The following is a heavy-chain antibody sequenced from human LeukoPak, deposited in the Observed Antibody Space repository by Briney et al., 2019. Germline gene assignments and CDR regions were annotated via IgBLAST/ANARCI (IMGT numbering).Heavy chain of an antibody. D-gene: IGHD6-13*01. CDR1: GLTLSSYE. V-gene: IGHV3-30*02. J-gene: IGHJ3*02. Sequence: PGGSLRLSCAVSGLTLSSYEIHWVRHAPDRGLGWVAFIRYDGSNKFYTDSMKGRFTSSRDNSKNTLHLQMNSLRAEDTAVYYCAKVSSSSWCFGAFDIWGQGTMVTVSS. CDR2: IRYDGSNK. CDR3: AKVSSSSWCFGAFDI.